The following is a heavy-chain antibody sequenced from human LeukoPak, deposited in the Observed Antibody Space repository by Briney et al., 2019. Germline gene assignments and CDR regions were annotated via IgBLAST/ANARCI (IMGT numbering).Heavy chain of an antibody. CDR2: IYPNNGAT. CDR1: GYTFSGTGWY. J-gene: IGHJ4*02. CDR3: ARDGPAQMVDFDY. D-gene: IGHD3-10*01. Sequence: ASVKVSCKASGYTFSGTGWYLYWLRQAPGQGLECMGWIYPNNGATGYAQKFQGRVAMTRDTSISTAYMELSRLRPDDTAVYYCARDGPAQMVDFDYWGQGTLVTFSS. V-gene: IGHV1-2*02.